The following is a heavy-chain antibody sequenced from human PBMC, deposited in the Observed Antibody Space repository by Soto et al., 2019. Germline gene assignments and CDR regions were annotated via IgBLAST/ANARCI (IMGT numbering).Heavy chain of an antibody. V-gene: IGHV4-30-4*01. CDR1: GGSISSDDYY. CDR3: ARDRSNSPDFFDY. D-gene: IGHD6-6*01. Sequence: LSLTCTVSGGSISSDDYYWSWIRQPPGEGLEWIGYIYYSGSTSYNPSLKSRVTISIDTSKNQFFLRLTSVTAADTAVYYCARDRSNSPDFFDYWGQGTLVTVSS. J-gene: IGHJ4*01. CDR2: IYYSGST.